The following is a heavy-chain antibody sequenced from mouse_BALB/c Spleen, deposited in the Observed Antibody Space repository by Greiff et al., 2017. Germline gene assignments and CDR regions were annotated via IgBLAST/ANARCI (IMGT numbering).Heavy chain of an antibody. CDR1: GFTFSSYA. D-gene: IGHD1-1*01. CDR3: AREGSSYVDAMDY. CDR2: ISSGGSYT. V-gene: IGHV5-9-4*01. J-gene: IGHJ4*01. Sequence: DVMLVESGGGLVKPGGSLKLSCAASGFTFSSYAMSWVRQSPEKRLEWVAEISSGGSYTYYPDTVTGRFTISRDNAKNTLYLEMSSLRSEDTAMYYCAREGSSYVDAMDYWGQGTSVTVSS.